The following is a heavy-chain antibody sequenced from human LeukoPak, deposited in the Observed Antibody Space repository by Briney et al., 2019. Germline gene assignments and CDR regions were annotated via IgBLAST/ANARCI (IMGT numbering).Heavy chain of an antibody. D-gene: IGHD6-13*01. Sequence: SETLSLTCAVYGGSFSGYYWSWIRQPPGKGLEWIGEINHSGSTNYNPSLKSRVTISVDTSKNQFSLQLNSVTPEDTAVYYCARFSVIAAVLLLLWGFCFDYWGQGTLVTVSS. V-gene: IGHV4-34*01. CDR2: INHSGST. CDR1: GGSFSGYY. J-gene: IGHJ4*02. CDR3: ARFSVIAAVLLLLWGFCFDY.